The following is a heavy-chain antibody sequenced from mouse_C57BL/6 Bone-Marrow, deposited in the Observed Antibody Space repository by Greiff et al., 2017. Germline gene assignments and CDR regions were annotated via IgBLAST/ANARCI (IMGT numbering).Heavy chain of an antibody. CDR2: IYPSDSET. V-gene: IGHV1-61*01. CDR1: GYTFTSYG. Sequence: QVQLQQSGAELVRPGSSVKLSCKASGYTFTSYGMDWVKQRPGQGLEWIGNIYPSDSETHYNQKFKDKATLTADKSSSTAYMQLSSLTSEDYAVYYCARRGRSISWFAYWGQGTMVTVSA. J-gene: IGHJ3*01. CDR3: ARRGRSISWFAY. D-gene: IGHD1-3*01.